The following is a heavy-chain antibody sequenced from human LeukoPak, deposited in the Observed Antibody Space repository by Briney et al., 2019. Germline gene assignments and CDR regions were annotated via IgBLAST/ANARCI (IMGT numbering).Heavy chain of an antibody. CDR1: GYTFTGYY. J-gene: IGHJ5*02. D-gene: IGHD2-15*01. CDR3: ARKAYCSGGSCYLDWFDP. CDR2: INPNSGGT. Sequence: ASVKVSCKASGYTFTGYYMHWVRQAPGQGLEWMGRINPNSGGTNYAQKFQGGVTMTRDTSISTAYMELSRLRSDDTAVYYCARKAYCSGGSCYLDWFDPWGQGTLVTVSS. V-gene: IGHV1-2*06.